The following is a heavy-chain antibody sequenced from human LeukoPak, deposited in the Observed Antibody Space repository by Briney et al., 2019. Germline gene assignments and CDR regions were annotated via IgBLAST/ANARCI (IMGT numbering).Heavy chain of an antibody. J-gene: IGHJ4*02. CDR1: GFTVSSNY. V-gene: IGHV3-66*04. D-gene: IGHD5-18*01. Sequence: GGSLRLSCAASGFTVSSNYMNWVRQAPGKGLEWVSMIYPNGNTFYTDSVKGRFTISRDNSKDTLDLQMSSLRAEDTAVYYCARRGHGYGSPFDYWGQGTLVTVSS. CDR3: ARRGHGYGSPFDY. CDR2: IYPNGNT.